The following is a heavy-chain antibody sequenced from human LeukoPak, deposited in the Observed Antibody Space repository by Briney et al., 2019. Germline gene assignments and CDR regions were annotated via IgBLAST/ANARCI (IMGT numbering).Heavy chain of an antibody. Sequence: SVKVSCKASGGTFSSYAISWARHAPGQGLEWTGRIIPIFGTANYAQKFQGRVTITTDESTSTAYMELSSLRSEDTAVYYCARESVPPYCGGDCCLDYWGQGTLVTVSS. CDR1: GGTFSSYA. D-gene: IGHD2-21*02. V-gene: IGHV1-69*05. CDR2: IIPIFGTA. CDR3: ARESVPPYCGGDCCLDY. J-gene: IGHJ4*02.